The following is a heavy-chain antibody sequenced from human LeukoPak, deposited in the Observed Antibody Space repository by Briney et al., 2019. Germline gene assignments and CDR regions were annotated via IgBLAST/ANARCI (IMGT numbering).Heavy chain of an antibody. CDR2: IWYDGSNK. Sequence: GGSLRLSCAASGFTFSSYGMHWVRQAPGKGLEWVAVIWYDGSNKYYADSVKGRFTISRDNSKNTLYLRMNSLRAEDTAVYYCARDLYGGNYYYGMDVWGQGTTVTVSS. J-gene: IGHJ6*02. D-gene: IGHD4-23*01. CDR3: ARDLYGGNYYYGMDV. V-gene: IGHV3-33*01. CDR1: GFTFSSYG.